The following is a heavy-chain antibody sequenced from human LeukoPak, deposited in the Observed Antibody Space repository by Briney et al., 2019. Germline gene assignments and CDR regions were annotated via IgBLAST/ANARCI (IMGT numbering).Heavy chain of an antibody. V-gene: IGHV4-34*01. CDR1: GGSFSGYY. Sequence: TSETLSLTCAVYGGSFSGYYWSWIRQPPGKGLEWIGEINHSGSTNYNPSLKSRVTISVDTSKNQFSLRLSSVTAADTAVYYCAREGYSSGWYSARGSFDIWGQGTMVTVSS. CDR2: INHSGST. J-gene: IGHJ3*02. CDR3: AREGYSSGWYSARGSFDI. D-gene: IGHD6-19*01.